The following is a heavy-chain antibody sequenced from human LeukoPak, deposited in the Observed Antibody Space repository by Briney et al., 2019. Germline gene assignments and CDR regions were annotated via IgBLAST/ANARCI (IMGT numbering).Heavy chain of an antibody. V-gene: IGHV4-31*03. CDR2: IYYSGST. J-gene: IGHJ6*02. Sequence: TSETLSLTCTVSGGSISSGGYYWSWSRQHPGKGLEWIGYIYYSGSTYYNPSLKSRVTISVDTSKNQFSLKLSSVTAADTAVYYCARDSTSDENYYYYYGMDVWGQGTTVTVSS. CDR3: ARDSTSDENYYYYYGMDV. CDR1: GGSISSGGYY. D-gene: IGHD3-10*01.